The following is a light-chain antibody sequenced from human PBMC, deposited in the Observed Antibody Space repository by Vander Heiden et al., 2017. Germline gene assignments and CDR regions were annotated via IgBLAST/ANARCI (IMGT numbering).Light chain of an antibody. Sequence: DIQLTQSPSSLSASVGDRVTITCRASQSISSYLNGYQQKPGKAPKLLIYAASSLQSGGPSRFSGSGSGTDFTLTISSMQPEDFATYYCQQSYSTLMYTFGQGTKLEIK. J-gene: IGKJ2*01. CDR3: QQSYSTLMYT. CDR2: AAS. CDR1: QSISSY. V-gene: IGKV1-39*01.